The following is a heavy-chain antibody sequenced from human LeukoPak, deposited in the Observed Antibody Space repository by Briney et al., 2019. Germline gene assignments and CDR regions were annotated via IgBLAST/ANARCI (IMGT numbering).Heavy chain of an antibody. J-gene: IGHJ4*02. CDR3: VKVRSTYYYDTSGCYSGFDY. V-gene: IGHV3-9*01. CDR1: GFTFDDYA. Sequence: PGGSLRLSCAASGFTFDDYAMHWVRQAPGKGLEWVSGISWNSGYLGYADSVKGRFTISRDNAKNSLYLQMNSLRAEDTALYYCVKVRSTYYYDTSGCYSGFDYWGQGTLVTVSS. CDR2: ISWNSGYL. D-gene: IGHD3-22*01.